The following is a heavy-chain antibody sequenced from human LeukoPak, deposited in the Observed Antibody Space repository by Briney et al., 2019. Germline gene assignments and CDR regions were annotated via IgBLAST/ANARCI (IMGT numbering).Heavy chain of an antibody. J-gene: IGHJ4*02. CDR3: AKDVHSYGCFDH. Sequence: GGSLRLSCAASGFTFSSYWMSWVRQPPGKGLEWVSYISSSGSTIYYADSVKGRFTISRDNAKNSLYLQMNTLRAEDTALYYCAKDVHSYGCFDHWGQGTLVTVSS. V-gene: IGHV3-48*04. CDR1: GFTFSSYW. CDR2: ISSSGSTI. D-gene: IGHD5-18*01.